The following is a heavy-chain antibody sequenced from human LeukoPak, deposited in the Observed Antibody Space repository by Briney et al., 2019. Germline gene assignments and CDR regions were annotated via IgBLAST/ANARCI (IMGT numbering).Heavy chain of an antibody. V-gene: IGHV3-23*01. D-gene: IGHD3-22*01. Sequence: GGSLRLSCAASGFTFSNYAMSWVRHAPGKGLEGVSVISGSGGSTYYADSVKGRFTISRDNSKNTLYVQMNSLRAEDTAVYYCAKHLYYDSGAYHTLSSFDYWGQGTLVTVSS. CDR3: AKHLYYDSGAYHTLSSFDY. CDR2: ISGSGGST. J-gene: IGHJ4*02. CDR1: GFTFSNYA.